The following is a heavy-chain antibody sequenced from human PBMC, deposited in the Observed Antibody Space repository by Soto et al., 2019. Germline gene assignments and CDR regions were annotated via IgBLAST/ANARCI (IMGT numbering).Heavy chain of an antibody. J-gene: IGHJ3*02. V-gene: IGHV5-51*01. CDR2: IYPGDSDT. CDR3: ARRGEDGYNLGSLGDIDI. D-gene: IGHD5-12*01. CDR1: GYSFTSYW. Sequence: GESMNISCKGSGYSFTSYWIGWVRQMPGKGLEWMGIIYPGDSDTRYSPSFQGQVTISADKSISTAYLQWSSLKASDTAMYYCARRGEDGYNLGSLGDIDIWGQGTMVTVS.